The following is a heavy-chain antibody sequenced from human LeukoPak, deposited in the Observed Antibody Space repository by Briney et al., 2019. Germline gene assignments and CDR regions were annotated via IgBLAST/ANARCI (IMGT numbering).Heavy chain of an antibody. D-gene: IGHD6-19*01. CDR3: VRGGISGWYETFDY. CDR2: INGDGSSI. J-gene: IGHJ4*02. CDR1: GFTFSTYE. V-gene: IGHV3-74*03. Sequence: GGSLRLSCAASGFTFSTYEMSWVRQAPGKGLVWVSRINGDGSSITYADSVKGRFTISRDNAKNTVYLQINSLRVEDTAVYYCVRGGISGWYETFDYWGQGTLVTVSS.